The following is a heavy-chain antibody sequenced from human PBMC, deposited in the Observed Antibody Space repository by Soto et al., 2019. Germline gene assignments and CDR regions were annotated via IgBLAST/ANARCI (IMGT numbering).Heavy chain of an antibody. CDR3: ARGRALAGQESWFDS. D-gene: IGHD6-19*01. Sequence: VQLVQSGAEVKKPGSSVKVSCKASGGTFSSYAISWVRQAHGQGLVWMGVIIPISGTANYAQKLQGRVTITADESTSTAYMELSSLRYDDTAVYYCARGRALAGQESWFDSWGQGKLFTVSS. CDR1: GGTFSSYA. V-gene: IGHV1-69*01. J-gene: IGHJ5*01. CDR2: IIPISGTA.